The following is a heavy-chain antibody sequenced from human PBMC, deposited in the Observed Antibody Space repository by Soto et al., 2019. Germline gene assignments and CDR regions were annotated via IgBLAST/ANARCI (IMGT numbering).Heavy chain of an antibody. CDR1: GYTFIRYC. CDR2: LSPYNDYT. CDR3: ARGGYYYHFWTNLNYSGLVV. Sequence: QVQLVQSAAEVKKPGASVKVTCKASGYTFIRYCITWVRQAPGPGLEWVGWLSPYNDYTEYAQKLHGRVTLTPDTSARTVTMSLRGLRSDDTAVYYCARGGYYYHFWTNLNYSGLVVWCQLTTVTVSS. D-gene: IGHD3-3*02. V-gene: IGHV1-18*01. J-gene: IGHJ6*02.